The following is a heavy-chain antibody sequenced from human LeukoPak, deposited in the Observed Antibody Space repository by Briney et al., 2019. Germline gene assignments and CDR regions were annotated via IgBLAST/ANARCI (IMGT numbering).Heavy chain of an antibody. CDR3: ARESDRTAVAGTGGFDY. V-gene: IGHV4-59*01. CDR2: IYYSGST. J-gene: IGHJ4*02. D-gene: IGHD6-19*01. Sequence: SETLSLTCTVSGGSISSYYWSWIRQPPGKGLEWIGYIYYSGSTNYNPSLKSRVTISVDTSKNQFSLKLSSVTAADTAVYYCARESDRTAVAGTGGFDYWGQGTLVTVSS. CDR1: GGSISSYY.